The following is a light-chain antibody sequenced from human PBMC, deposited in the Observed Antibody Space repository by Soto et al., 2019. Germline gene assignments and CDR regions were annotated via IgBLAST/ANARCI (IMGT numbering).Light chain of an antibody. CDR2: EVS. Sequence: QSALTQPPSVSGSPGQAVTIGCTGTSSDVGSYNRVSWYQQPPGTAPKLMIYEVSNRPSGVPDRFSGSKSGNTASLTISGLQAEDEADYYCSLYTSSSLAVFRTGTKATVL. CDR3: SLYTSSSLAV. CDR1: SSDVGSYNR. J-gene: IGLJ1*01. V-gene: IGLV2-18*01.